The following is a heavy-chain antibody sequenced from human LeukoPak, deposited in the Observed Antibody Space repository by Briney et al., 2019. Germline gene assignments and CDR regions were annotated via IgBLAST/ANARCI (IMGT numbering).Heavy chain of an antibody. D-gene: IGHD3-10*01. V-gene: IGHV1-2*02. CDR2: INPNSGGT. CDR3: ARVRGRTTMVRGVMYYYYGMDV. CDR1: GYTFTGYY. Sequence: ASVKVSFKASGYTFTGYYMHWVRQAPGQGLEWMGWINPNSGGTNYAQEFQGRVTMTRDTSISTAYMELSRLRSDDTAVYYCARVRGRTTMVRGVMYYYYGMDVWGQGTTVTVSS. J-gene: IGHJ6*02.